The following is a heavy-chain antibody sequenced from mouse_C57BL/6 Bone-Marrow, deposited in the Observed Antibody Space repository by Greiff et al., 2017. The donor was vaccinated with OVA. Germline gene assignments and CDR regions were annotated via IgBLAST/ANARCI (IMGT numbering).Heavy chain of an antibody. J-gene: IGHJ1*03. V-gene: IGHV1-64*01. CDR3: ARRGYDEYFDV. Sequence: QVQLKQPGAELVKPGASVKLSCKASGYTFTSYWMHWVKQRPGQGLEWIGMIHPNSGSTNYNEKFKSKATLTVDKSSSTAYMQLSSLTSEDSAVYYCARRGYDEYFDVWGTGTTVTVSS. D-gene: IGHD2-2*01. CDR1: GYTFTSYW. CDR2: IHPNSGST.